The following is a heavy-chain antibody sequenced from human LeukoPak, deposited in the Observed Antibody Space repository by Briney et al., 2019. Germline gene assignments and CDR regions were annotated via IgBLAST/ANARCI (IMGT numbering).Heavy chain of an antibody. V-gene: IGHV3-23*01. CDR2: ISGSGGST. J-gene: IGHJ6*03. D-gene: IGHD6-13*01. Sequence: QSGGSLRLSYAASGFTFSSYAMSWVRQAPGKGLEWVSAISGSGGSTYYADSVKGRFTISRDNSKNTLYLQMNSLRAEDTAVYYCAKGSGSSWYRLYYYYMDVWGKGTTVTVSS. CDR1: GFTFSSYA. CDR3: AKGSGSSWYRLYYYYMDV.